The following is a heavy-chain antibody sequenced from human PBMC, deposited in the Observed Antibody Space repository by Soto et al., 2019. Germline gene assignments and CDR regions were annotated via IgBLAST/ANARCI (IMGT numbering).Heavy chain of an antibody. V-gene: IGHV4-59*08. CDR1: GGSISSYY. CDR3: ARLDTNGSGSYVSENWFDP. J-gene: IGHJ5*02. CDR2: IYYSGST. D-gene: IGHD3-10*01. Sequence: QVQLQESGPGLVKPSETLSLTCTVSGGSISSYYWSWIRQPPGKGLEWIGYIYYSGSTKYNPSLKSRVTILVDTSKKQFSLKLSSVTAADTAVYYCARLDTNGSGSYVSENWFDPWGQGTLVTVSS.